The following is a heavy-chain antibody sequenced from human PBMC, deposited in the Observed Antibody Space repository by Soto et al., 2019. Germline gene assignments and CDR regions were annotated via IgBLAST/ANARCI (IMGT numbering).Heavy chain of an antibody. Sequence: QVQLLESGGGVVQPGRSLRLSCAASGFTFNNYGMHWVRQAPGKGLEWVAVIWHDGSNKYHADSVKGRFTISRDNSKNTLYLQMNSLRAEDTAVYYCAIDPAWSDIPGYFDYWGQRTLVTVSS. CDR2: IWHDGSNK. CDR1: GFTFNNYG. CDR3: AIDPAWSDIPGYFDY. V-gene: IGHV3-33*01. D-gene: IGHD2-15*01. J-gene: IGHJ4*02.